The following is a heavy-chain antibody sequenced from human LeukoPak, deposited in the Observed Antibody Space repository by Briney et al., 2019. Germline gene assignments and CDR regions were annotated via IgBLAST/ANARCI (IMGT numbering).Heavy chain of an antibody. J-gene: IGHJ4*02. CDR2: MSPKSGNT. D-gene: IGHD7-27*01. V-gene: IGHV1-8*01. Sequence: ASVTVSCKASGYTFVSYDINWVRQATGQGPEWMGWMSPKSGNTGYAQKFQGRVTMTRDTSINTAYMELSGLISEDTAVYYCTRGPPNWGYDFWGQGTLVTVSS. CDR1: GYTFVSYD. CDR3: TRGPPNWGYDF.